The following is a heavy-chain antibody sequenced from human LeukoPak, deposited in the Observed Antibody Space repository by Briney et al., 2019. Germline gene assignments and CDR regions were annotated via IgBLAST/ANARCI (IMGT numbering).Heavy chain of an antibody. J-gene: IGHJ5*02. CDR1: GGSFSGYY. CDR3: ARGRSFDP. Sequence: PSETLSLTCAVYGGSFSGYYWSWIRQPPGKGLEWIGEINHSGSTNYNPPLKSRVTISVDTSKNQFSLKLSSVTAADTAVYYCARGRSFDPWGQGTLVTVSS. V-gene: IGHV4-34*01. CDR2: INHSGST.